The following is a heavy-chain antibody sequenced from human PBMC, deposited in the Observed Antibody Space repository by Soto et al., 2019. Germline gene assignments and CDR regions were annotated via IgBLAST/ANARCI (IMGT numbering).Heavy chain of an antibody. V-gene: IGHV1-69*13. J-gene: IGHJ6*02. D-gene: IGHD6-19*01. CDR3: ASAIAVAGTSIYYYGMDV. Sequence: SVKVSCKXSGGTFSSYAISWVRQAPGQGLEWMGGIIPIFGTANYAQKFQGRVTITADESTSTAYMELSSLRSEDTAVYYCASAIAVAGTSIYYYGMDVWGQGTTVTVSS. CDR1: GGTFSSYA. CDR2: IIPIFGTA.